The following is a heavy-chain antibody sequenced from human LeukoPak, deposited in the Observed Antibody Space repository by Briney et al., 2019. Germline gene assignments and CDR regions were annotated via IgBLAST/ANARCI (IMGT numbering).Heavy chain of an antibody. CDR2: IKQDGTDK. J-gene: IGHJ3*02. D-gene: IGHD3-22*01. CDR3: ASDRGHIYSYDGNDYYYDALDI. CDR1: GITFNNYW. Sequence: GSLRLSCAASGITFNNYWMTWVRQAPGKGLEWVANIKQDGTDKHYVDSVNGRFTISRDNTKNSLYLQMDGQRAEDTAIYYCASDRGHIYSYDGNDYYYDALDIWGRGTMVTVSS. V-gene: IGHV3-7*01.